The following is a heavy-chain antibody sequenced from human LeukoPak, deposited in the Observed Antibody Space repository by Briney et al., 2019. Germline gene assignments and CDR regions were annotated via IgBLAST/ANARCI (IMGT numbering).Heavy chain of an antibody. Sequence: PSETPSLTCTVFGDSVTGYFLNWVRQPPGKGLEWIGHIYKIGTTNYNPSLKSRLTISADTSKNQFSLQLRSVTAADTAVYYCVIGVGWQPDYWGQGALVTVS. D-gene: IGHD2-15*01. V-gene: IGHV4-59*02. CDR1: GDSVTGYF. CDR2: IYKIGTT. CDR3: VIGVGWQPDY. J-gene: IGHJ4*02.